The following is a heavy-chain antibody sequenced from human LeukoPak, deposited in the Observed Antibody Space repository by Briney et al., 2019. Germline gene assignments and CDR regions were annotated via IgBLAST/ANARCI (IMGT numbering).Heavy chain of an antibody. CDR1: GGAISTYY. V-gene: IGHV4-59*12. CDR2: IYYSGTT. Sequence: SETLSLTCSVSGGAISTYYWSWIRQPPGKGLEWIGYIYYSGTTNYNPSLKSRVTISLDTSRNQFSLKLNSVTAADTAVYYCAKSNGYGLVDIWGQGTMVTVSS. J-gene: IGHJ3*02. D-gene: IGHD3-10*01. CDR3: AKSNGYGLVDI.